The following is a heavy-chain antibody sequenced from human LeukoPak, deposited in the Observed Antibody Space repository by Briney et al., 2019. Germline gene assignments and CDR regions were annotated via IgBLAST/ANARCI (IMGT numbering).Heavy chain of an antibody. V-gene: IGHV4-4*07. D-gene: IGHD2/OR15-2a*01. CDR3: VRGGAYDKSHFHFFQFMDV. CDR1: GDSLSGYY. CDR2: VYTDGRT. Sequence: SETLSLTCTLSGDSLSGYYWVWVRQAAGKGLEWLGRVYTDGRTSFYPSLQSRVTMSVDMSENQFSLRLTSVTAADTAVYYCVRGGAYDKSHFHFFQFMDVWGKGTTVTVSS. J-gene: IGHJ6*03.